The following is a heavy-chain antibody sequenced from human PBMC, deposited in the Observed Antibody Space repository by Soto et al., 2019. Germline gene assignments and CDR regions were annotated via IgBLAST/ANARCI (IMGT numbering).Heavy chain of an antibody. CDR2: ISAYNGNT. CDR1: VYSNTGSG. J-gene: IGHJ5*02. D-gene: IGHD3-10*02. Sequence: ASVMVSCKDPVYSNTGSGFSWVRQAPGQGLEWMGWISAYNGNTNYARKFQGRVTMTTDTSTSTAYMELRSLRSDDTAVYYCERDIFGGGSGESNSLDPWG. CDR3: ERDIFGGGSGESNSLDP. V-gene: IGHV1-18*01.